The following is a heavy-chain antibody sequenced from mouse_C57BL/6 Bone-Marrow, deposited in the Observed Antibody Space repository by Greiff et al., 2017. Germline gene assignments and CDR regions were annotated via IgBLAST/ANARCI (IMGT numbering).Heavy chain of an antibody. CDR2: ISSGGSYT. J-gene: IGHJ2*01. Sequence: EVNVVESGGDLVKPGGSLKLSCAASGFTFSSYGMSWVRQTPDKRLEWVATISSGGSYTYSPDSVKGRFTISRDNAKNTLYLQMSSLKSEDTAMYYCARLDSSGYFDYWGQGTTLTVSS. CDR1: GFTFSSYG. D-gene: IGHD3-2*02. V-gene: IGHV5-6*01. CDR3: ARLDSSGYFDY.